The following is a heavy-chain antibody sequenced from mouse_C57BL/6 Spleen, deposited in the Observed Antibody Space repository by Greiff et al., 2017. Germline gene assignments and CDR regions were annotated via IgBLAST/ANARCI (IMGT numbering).Heavy chain of an antibody. Sequence: QVQLQQPGAELVKPGASVKMSCKASGYTFTSYWMPWVKQRPGQGLEWIGNIYPGSGSTNYNEKFKSKATLTVDTSSSTAYMQLSSLTSEDSAVYYGARVDYYSNYDYAMDDWGQGTSVTVSS. V-gene: IGHV1-55*01. D-gene: IGHD2-5*01. CDR1: GYTFTSYW. CDR2: IYPGSGST. CDR3: ARVDYYSNYDYAMDD. J-gene: IGHJ4*01.